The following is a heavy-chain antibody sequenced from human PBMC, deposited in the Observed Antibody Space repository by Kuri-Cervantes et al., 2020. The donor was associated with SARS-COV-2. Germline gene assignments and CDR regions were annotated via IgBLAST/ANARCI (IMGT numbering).Heavy chain of an antibody. Sequence: GGSLRLSCAASGFTFSSYSMNWVRQAPGKGLEWVSYISSSSSTIYYADSVKGRFTISRENAKNSLYLQMNSLRAEDMAVYYCARDLAGGYGSGSEFDYWGQGTLVTVSS. D-gene: IGHD3-10*01. CDR3: ARDLAGGYGSGSEFDY. J-gene: IGHJ4*02. CDR1: GFTFSSYS. CDR2: ISSSSSTI. V-gene: IGHV3-48*01.